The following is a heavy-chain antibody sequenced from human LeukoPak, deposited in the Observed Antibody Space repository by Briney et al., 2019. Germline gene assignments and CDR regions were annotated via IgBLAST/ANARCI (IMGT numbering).Heavy chain of an antibody. V-gene: IGHV3-33*01. J-gene: IGHJ4*02. CDR1: GFTFSSHG. CDR3: ARWGDNKVLDY. Sequence: GGTLRLSCVASGFTFSSHGMHWVRQAPGRGLEWVAVIWYDASEKYYADSVQGRFTISRDNSKNTLYLQMNSLRAEDTAVYYCARWGDNKVLDYWGQGTPVTVSS. D-gene: IGHD3-16*01. CDR2: IWYDASEK.